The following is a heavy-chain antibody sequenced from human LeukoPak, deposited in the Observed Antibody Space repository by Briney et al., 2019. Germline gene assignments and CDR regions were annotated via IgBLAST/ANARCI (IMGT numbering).Heavy chain of an antibody. CDR3: ARGGRGFSTNWFDP. CDR2: IKHSGSP. CDR1: GGSFSGYF. V-gene: IGHV4-34*01. Sequence: SETLSLTCAVYGGSFSGYFWSWIRQAAEKGLEWIGEIKHSGSPDYNPSLKSRVTISIDTSKNQLSLKVSPVTAADAAVYYCARGGRGFSTNWFDPWGQGTLVTVSS. D-gene: IGHD2/OR15-2a*01. J-gene: IGHJ5*02.